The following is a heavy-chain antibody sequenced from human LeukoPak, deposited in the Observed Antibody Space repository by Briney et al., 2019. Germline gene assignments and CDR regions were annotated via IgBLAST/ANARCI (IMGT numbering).Heavy chain of an antibody. V-gene: IGHV4-59*08. CDR3: ARQRRIVGATGLGDY. Sequence: PSETLSLTCTVSGGSISSYYWSWIRQPPGKGLEWIGYVYYSGSTNYNPSLKSRVTISVDTSKNQFSLKLSSVTAADTAVYYCARQRRIVGATGLGDYWGQGTLVTVSS. J-gene: IGHJ4*02. CDR2: VYYSGST. CDR1: GGSISSYY. D-gene: IGHD1-26*01.